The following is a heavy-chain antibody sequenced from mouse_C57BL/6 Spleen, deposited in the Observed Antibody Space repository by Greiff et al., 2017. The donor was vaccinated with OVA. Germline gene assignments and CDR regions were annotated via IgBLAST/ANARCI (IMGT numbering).Heavy chain of an antibody. D-gene: IGHD3-1*01. Sequence: QVQLQQSGAELVKPGASVKLSCKASGYTFTSYWMQWVKQRPGQGLEWIGEIDPSDSYTNYNQKFKGKATLTVDTSSSTAYMQLSSLTSEDSAVYYCARPKTGAWFAYWGQGTLVTVSA. CDR2: IDPSDSYT. V-gene: IGHV1-50*01. CDR1: GYTFTSYW. J-gene: IGHJ3*01. CDR3: ARPKTGAWFAY.